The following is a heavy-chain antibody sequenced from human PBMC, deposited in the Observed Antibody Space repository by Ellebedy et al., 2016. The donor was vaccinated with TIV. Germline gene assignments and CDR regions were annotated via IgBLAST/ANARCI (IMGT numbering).Heavy chain of an antibody. CDR2: VNPNSGYT. D-gene: IGHD5-18*01. J-gene: IGHJ6*03. Sequence: ASVKVSCXASGYTFTSYAIHWVRQAPGQGLEWMGWVNPNSGYTGYAQMFQGRVTMTRNTSINTAYMELRSLRSDDTAVYYCGTPMVGDFSYYYMDVWGKGTTVTVSS. CDR3: GTPMVGDFSYYYMDV. CDR1: GYTFTSYA. V-gene: IGHV1-8*02.